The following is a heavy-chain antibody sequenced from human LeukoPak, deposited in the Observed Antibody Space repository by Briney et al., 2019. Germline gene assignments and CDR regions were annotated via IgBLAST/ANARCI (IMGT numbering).Heavy chain of an antibody. J-gene: IGHJ5*02. CDR2: MNPNSGNT. CDR3: ARVRRITGTTGTGYNWFDP. CDR1: GYTFTSYD. V-gene: IGHV1-8*03. Sequence: ASVKVSCKASGYTFTSYDINWVRQATGQGLEWMGWMNPNSGNTGYAQKFQGRVTITRNTSISTAYMELSSLRSEDTAVYYCARVRRITGTTGTGYNWFDPWGQGTLVTVSS. D-gene: IGHD1-7*01.